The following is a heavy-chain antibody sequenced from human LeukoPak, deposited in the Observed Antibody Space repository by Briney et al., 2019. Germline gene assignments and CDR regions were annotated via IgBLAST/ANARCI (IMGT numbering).Heavy chain of an antibody. CDR2: IYPGDSDT. CDR1: GYRFTSYW. CDR3: ATNHYSSSWFFDY. D-gene: IGHD6-13*01. Sequence: GESLKISCQGSGYRFTSYWIAWVRQMPGKGLEWMGIIYPGDSDTRYSPSFQGQVTISADKSISTAYLQRSSLKASDTAMYYCATNHYSSSWFFDYWGQGTLVTVSS. V-gene: IGHV5-51*01. J-gene: IGHJ4*02.